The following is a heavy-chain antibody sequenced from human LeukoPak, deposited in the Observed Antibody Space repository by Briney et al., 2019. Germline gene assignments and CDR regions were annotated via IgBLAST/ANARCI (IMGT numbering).Heavy chain of an antibody. CDR1: GGSISSGDYY. V-gene: IGHV4-30-4*01. CDR2: IYYSGST. J-gene: IGHJ4*02. CDR3: ARDLARTDYFDY. Sequence: PSQTLSLTCTVSGGSISSGDYYWSWIRQPPGKGLEWIGYIYYSGSTCYNPSLKSRVTISVDTSKNQFSLKLSSVTAADTAVYYCARDLARTDYFDYWGQGTLVTVSS. D-gene: IGHD3-16*01.